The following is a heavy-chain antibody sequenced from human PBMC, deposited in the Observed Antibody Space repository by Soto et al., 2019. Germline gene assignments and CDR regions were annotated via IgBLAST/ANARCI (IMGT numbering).Heavy chain of an antibody. D-gene: IGHD6-6*01. CDR1: GYTFTSYG. CDR2: ISAYNGNT. CDR3: ARAILGPRPSIAALSGWFDP. V-gene: IGHV1-18*01. J-gene: IGHJ5*02. Sequence: QVQLVQSGAEVKKPGASVKVSCKASGYTFTSYGISWVRQAPGQGLEWMGWISAYNGNTNYAQKLQGRVTMTTDTSTSTAYMELRSLRSDDTAVYYCARAILGPRPSIAALSGWFDPWGQGTLVTVSS.